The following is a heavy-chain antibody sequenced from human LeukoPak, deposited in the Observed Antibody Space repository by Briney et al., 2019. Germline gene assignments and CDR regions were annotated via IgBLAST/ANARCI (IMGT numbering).Heavy chain of an antibody. V-gene: IGHV1-69*04. CDR2: IIPILGIA. Sequence: ASVNVSCKASGYTFTTYGISWVRQAPGQGLEWMGRIIPILGIANYAQKFQGRVTITADKSTSTAYMELSSLRSEDTAVYYCASSAAAWSDAFDIWGQGTMVTVSS. J-gene: IGHJ3*02. CDR3: ASSAAAWSDAFDI. CDR1: GYTFTTYG. D-gene: IGHD6-13*01.